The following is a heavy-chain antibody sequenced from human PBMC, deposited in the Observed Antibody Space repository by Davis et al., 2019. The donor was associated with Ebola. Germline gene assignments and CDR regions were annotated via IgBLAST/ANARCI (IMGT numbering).Heavy chain of an antibody. J-gene: IGHJ4*02. V-gene: IGHV1-3*01. CDR3: ARNPLLGATGDCDY. CDR1: GYTFTNYA. CDR2: INAGNGNT. Sequence: ASVKVSCMASGYTFTNYAIHSVRQAPGQGLEWMGSINAGNGNTRYSQSSRDRVTFNTDTAASTAYFEVGSLRSADTAVYYCARNPLLGATGDCDYWGQGTLDSVSS. D-gene: IGHD1-26*01.